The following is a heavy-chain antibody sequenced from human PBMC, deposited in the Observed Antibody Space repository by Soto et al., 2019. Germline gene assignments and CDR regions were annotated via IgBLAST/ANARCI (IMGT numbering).Heavy chain of an antibody. CDR2: ISYNGNNE. CDR1: GITFSSYG. CDR3: SKLLTAGMGFDH. J-gene: IGHJ4*02. V-gene: IGHV3-30*18. Sequence: GGSLRLSCAASGITFSSYGFHWVRQAPGKGLEWVAIISYNGNNEYYADFVKGRFTISRDDSKNTLYLQMNSLRPEDTAVYYCSKLLTAGMGFDHWGQGTLVTVSS. D-gene: IGHD3-10*01.